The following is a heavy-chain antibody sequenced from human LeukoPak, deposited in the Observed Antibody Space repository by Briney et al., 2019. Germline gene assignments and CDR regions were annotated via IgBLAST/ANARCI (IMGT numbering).Heavy chain of an antibody. V-gene: IGHV5-51*01. CDR3: ARPLQGIVGATGFDY. Sequence: GESLKISCQGSEYSFATYWIAWLRQMPGKGLEWMGVIYPSDSDTRYSPSFQGQVTISADKSIKTAYLQWSSLKASDTAMYYCARPLQGIVGATGFDYWGQGTLVTVSS. CDR1: EYSFATYW. D-gene: IGHD1-26*01. J-gene: IGHJ4*02. CDR2: IYPSDSDT.